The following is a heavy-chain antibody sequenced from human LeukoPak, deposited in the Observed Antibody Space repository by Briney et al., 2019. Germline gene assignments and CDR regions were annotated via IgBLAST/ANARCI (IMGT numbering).Heavy chain of an antibody. V-gene: IGHV1-2*02. CDR1: GYTFTGYY. J-gene: IGHJ4*02. D-gene: IGHD6-19*01. CDR3: ARVAVAGTRSPVYY. Sequence: ASVKVSCKASGYTFTGYYMHWVRQAPGQGLEWMGWTNPNSGGTNYAQKFQGRVTMTRDTSISTAYMELGRLRSDDTAVYYCARVAVAGTRSPVYYWGQGTLVTVSS. CDR2: TNPNSGGT.